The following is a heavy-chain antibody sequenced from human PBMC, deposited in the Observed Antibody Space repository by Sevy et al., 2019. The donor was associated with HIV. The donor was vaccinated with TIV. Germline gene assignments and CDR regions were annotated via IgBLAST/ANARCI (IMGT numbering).Heavy chain of an antibody. CDR1: GYTFTGYY. CDR2: INPNSGGT. D-gene: IGHD3-3*01. CDR3: GRAPPPWGFWSGYYFDY. J-gene: IGHJ4*02. Sequence: ASVKVSCKASGYTFTGYYMHWVRQAPGQGLEWMGWINPNSGGTNYAQKFQGRVTMTRDTSISTAYMELSRLRSDDTALYYCGRAPPPWGFWSGYYFDYWGQGTLVTVSS. V-gene: IGHV1-2*02.